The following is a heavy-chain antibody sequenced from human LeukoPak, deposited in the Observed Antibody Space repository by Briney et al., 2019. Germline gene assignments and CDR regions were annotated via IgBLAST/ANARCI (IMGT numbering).Heavy chain of an antibody. CDR1: GFTFSSYG. V-gene: IGHV3-33*01. D-gene: IGHD3-9*01. CDR3: ARDSGHYDILYYFDY. CDR2: IWYDGSNK. Sequence: GGSLRLSCAASGFTFSSYGMHWVRQAPGKGLEWVAVIWYDGSNKYYADSVKGRFTISRDNSKNTLYLQMNTLRAEDTAVYYCARDSGHYDILYYFDYWGQRTLVTVSS. J-gene: IGHJ4*02.